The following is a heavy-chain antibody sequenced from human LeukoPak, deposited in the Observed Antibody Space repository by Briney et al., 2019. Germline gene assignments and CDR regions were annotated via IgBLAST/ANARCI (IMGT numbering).Heavy chain of an antibody. J-gene: IGHJ4*02. CDR3: VRDNLENQWLERSY. CDR2: ISASETSI. V-gene: IGHV3-48*03. Sequence: GGSLRLSCAASGFTFSLYNMNWVRQAPGKGLEWVSQISASETSIKYADSVRGRFTVSRDNVKNSVYLQMNSLRAEDTAIYYCVRDNLENQWLERSYWGQGTLVTVSS. D-gene: IGHD6-19*01. CDR1: GFTFSLYN.